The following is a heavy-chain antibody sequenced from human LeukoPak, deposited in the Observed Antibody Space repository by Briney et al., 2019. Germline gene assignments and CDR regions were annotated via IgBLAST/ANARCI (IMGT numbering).Heavy chain of an antibody. Sequence: SETLSLTCAVYGGPFSGYSWSWVRQPPGKGLEWVGEINHSGSTNYNTSLKSRVTISVDTSKNQFSLKLSSATAADTAVYYCARKRGGGRAFDIWGQGTMVTVSS. CDR1: GGPFSGYS. CDR2: INHSGST. CDR3: ARKRGGGRAFDI. V-gene: IGHV4-34*01. D-gene: IGHD3-16*01. J-gene: IGHJ3*02.